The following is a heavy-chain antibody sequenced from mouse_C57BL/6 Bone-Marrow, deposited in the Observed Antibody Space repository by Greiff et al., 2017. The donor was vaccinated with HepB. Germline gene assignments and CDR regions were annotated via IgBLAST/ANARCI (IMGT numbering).Heavy chain of an antibody. D-gene: IGHD1-1*01. V-gene: IGHV14-4*01. CDR1: GFNIKDDY. J-gene: IGHJ1*03. Sequence: EVKVEESGAELVRPGASVKLSCTASGFNIKDDYMHWVKQRPEQGLEWIGWIDPENGDTEYASKFQGKATITADTSSNTAYLQLSSLTSEDTAVYYCTRTTFDVWGTGTTVTVSS. CDR3: TRTTFDV. CDR2: IDPENGDT.